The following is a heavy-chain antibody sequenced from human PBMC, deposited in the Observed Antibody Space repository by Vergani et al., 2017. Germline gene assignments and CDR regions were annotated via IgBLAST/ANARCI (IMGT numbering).Heavy chain of an antibody. CDR3: ARGGDLGDCSSTSCYYLRSFYFDY. CDR2: IDSDGSST. CDR1: GFTFSSYW. Sequence: EVQLVESGGGLVQPGGSLRLSCAASGFTFSSYWMHWVRQAPGKGLVWVTRIDSDGSSTNYADSVKGRFTISRDNAKNTLLLQLNSLRAEDTAVYYCARGGDLGDCSSTSCYYLRSFYFDYWGQGTLVTVSS. V-gene: IGHV3-74*01. D-gene: IGHD2-2*01. J-gene: IGHJ4*02.